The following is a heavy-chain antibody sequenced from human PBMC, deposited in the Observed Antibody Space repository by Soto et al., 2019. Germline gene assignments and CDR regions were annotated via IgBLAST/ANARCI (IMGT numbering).Heavy chain of an antibody. V-gene: IGHV1-69*12. J-gene: IGHJ6*02. D-gene: IGHD2-2*01. CDR2: IIPIFRTA. CDR1: VGTFSTYT. CDR3: ARRYCISTSCHYYGMDV. Sequence: QVQLVQSGAEVKKPGSSVKVSCKASVGTFSTYTVSWVRQAPGQGLEWMGGIIPIFRTANYGQKFQGRVTVPADESTSTAYMELSSLRSEDTAVYYWARRYCISTSCHYYGMDVWGQGTTVTVS.